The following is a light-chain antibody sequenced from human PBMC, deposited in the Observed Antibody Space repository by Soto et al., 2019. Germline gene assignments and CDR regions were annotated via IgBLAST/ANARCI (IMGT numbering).Light chain of an antibody. Sequence: QSALTQPASVSGSPGQSITISCTGTSSDVGGYNYVSWYQQHPGKAPKLMIYDVSNRPSGVSNRCSGSNSGNTASLTISGLQAEDEADYYCSSYTSSSTLVFGTGTKLTVL. V-gene: IGLV2-14*01. CDR2: DVS. J-gene: IGLJ1*01. CDR3: SSYTSSSTLV. CDR1: SSDVGGYNY.